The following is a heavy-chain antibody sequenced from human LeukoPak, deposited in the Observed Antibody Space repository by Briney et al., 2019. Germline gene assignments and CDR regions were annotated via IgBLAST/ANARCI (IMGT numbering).Heavy chain of an antibody. D-gene: IGHD1-26*01. V-gene: IGHV1-68*03. CDR1: GYTFTYCS. Sequence: RASVKVSCKAFGYTFTYCSLHWLQQAPGQGLERMRWTTLYNGNTNYAKKFQGRVTITRDMSLRTAYIELSNLRSEDTAVYYCATGMLGATFDIWGQGTMVTVSS. CDR3: ATGMLGATFDI. J-gene: IGHJ3*02. CDR2: TTLYNGNT.